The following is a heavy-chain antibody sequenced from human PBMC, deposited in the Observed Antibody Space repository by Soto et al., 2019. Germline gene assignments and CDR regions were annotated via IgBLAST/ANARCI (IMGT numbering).Heavy chain of an antibody. CDR3: AKVHGSGNYHNFPDY. Sequence: PGGSLRLSCAASGFTFSSYAISWVRQAPGKGLEWPSLISGSGGTTYYADSVKGRFTISRDNSKNTLYLQMNSLRAEDTAVYYCAKVHGSGNYHNFPDYWGQGTLVTVSS. J-gene: IGHJ4*02. CDR2: ISGSGGTT. V-gene: IGHV3-23*01. D-gene: IGHD3-10*01. CDR1: GFTFSSYA.